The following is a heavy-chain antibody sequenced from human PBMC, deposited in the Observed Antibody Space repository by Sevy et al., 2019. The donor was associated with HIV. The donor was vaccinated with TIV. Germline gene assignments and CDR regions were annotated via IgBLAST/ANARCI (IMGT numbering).Heavy chain of an antibody. CDR3: ARGNYYDNSGFPLYYFDY. CDR1: GYTFTNYY. Sequence: ASVKVSCKASGYTFTNYYLHWVRQAPGQGLEWMGIIHPSGGRTSYAQKFQGRVTMTSDTSTTTVYIDLSSLRSEDTAVYYCARGNYYDNSGFPLYYFDYWGRGTPVTVSS. V-gene: IGHV1-46*01. J-gene: IGHJ4*02. D-gene: IGHD3-22*01. CDR2: IHPSGGRT.